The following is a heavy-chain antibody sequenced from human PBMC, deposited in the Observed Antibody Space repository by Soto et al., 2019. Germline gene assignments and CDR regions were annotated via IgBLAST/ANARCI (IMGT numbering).Heavy chain of an antibody. CDR3: ARVMAGGGSPDNWLDP. CDR1: GDSISRSYH. V-gene: IGHV4-38-2*02. Sequence: PSRLCPVSGDSISRSYHWAWIRQPPGKGLEWVASIYHTGTTYYNPSLTSRVTISVDTSKNQFSLKLTSVTAADSAVYYCARVMAGGGSPDNWLDPWGQGTLVTVSA. CDR2: IYHTGTT. D-gene: IGHD2-15*01. J-gene: IGHJ5*02.